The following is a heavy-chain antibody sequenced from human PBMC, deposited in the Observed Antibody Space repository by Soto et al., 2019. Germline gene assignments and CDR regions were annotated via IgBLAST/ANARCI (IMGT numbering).Heavy chain of an antibody. CDR1: GGSISSGGYY. J-gene: IGHJ3*02. CDR3: ARVGIAPSLVVAFDI. CDR2: IYYSGST. D-gene: IGHD6-13*01. V-gene: IGHV4-31*03. Sequence: QVQLQESGPGLVKPSQTLSLTCTVSGGSISSGGYYWSWIRQHPGKGLEWIGYIYYSGSTYYNPPLKSRVTLSVDTSKNQLSLKLSSVTAADTAVYYCARVGIAPSLVVAFDIWGQGTMVTVSS.